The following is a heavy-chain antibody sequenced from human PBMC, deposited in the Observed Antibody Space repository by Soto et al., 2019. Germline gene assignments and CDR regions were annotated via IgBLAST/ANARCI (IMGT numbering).Heavy chain of an antibody. Sequence: QVQLVQSGGEVKKPGASVKVSCRASGYTFSNYGITWVRQAPGQGLEWMGWISAYNGNTNYAQKLQGRVTMTTATSTKTVYMALRSLRSYETAEYYCAREGLLPCYYYGMDVWGQGTTVTVSS. CDR2: ISAYNGNT. D-gene: IGHD2-15*01. CDR3: AREGLLPCYYYGMDV. V-gene: IGHV1-18*01. CDR1: GYTFSNYG. J-gene: IGHJ6*02.